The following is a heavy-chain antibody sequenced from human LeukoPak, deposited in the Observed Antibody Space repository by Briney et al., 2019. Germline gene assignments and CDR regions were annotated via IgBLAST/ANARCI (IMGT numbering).Heavy chain of an antibody. J-gene: IGHJ4*02. V-gene: IGHV3-23*01. Sequence: GGSLRLSCAASGFTFTTYAMSWVRQAPGKGLEWVSAITGGGNIFYADSVKGRFTISRDNSKNTLDLQMSSLRAEDTAVYYCARHEPYNSGSHYDYWGQGTLVTVSS. D-gene: IGHD3-10*01. CDR2: ITGGGNI. CDR1: GFTFTTYA. CDR3: ARHEPYNSGSHYDY.